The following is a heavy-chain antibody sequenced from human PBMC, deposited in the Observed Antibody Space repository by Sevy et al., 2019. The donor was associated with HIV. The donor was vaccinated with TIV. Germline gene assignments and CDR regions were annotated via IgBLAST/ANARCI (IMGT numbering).Heavy chain of an antibody. CDR1: GITFIDYF. Sequence: ASVKVSCKASGITFIDYFIHWVRQAPGQGLEWMGWINPNNGGINYAQKFQGRVTMTEDTSTDTGYMEVSSLRSEDTAIYYCATTKDYYESSGSPIDYWGQGTLVTVSS. J-gene: IGHJ4*02. CDR2: INPNNGGI. V-gene: IGHV1-2*02. D-gene: IGHD3-22*01. CDR3: ATTKDYYESSGSPIDY.